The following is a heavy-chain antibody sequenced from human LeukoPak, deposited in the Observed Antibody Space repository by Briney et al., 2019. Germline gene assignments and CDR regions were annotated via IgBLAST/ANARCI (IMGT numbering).Heavy chain of an antibody. J-gene: IGHJ5*02. CDR3: VRDKGNGWFDP. Sequence: GGSLRLSCTASGFSFSTYWMIWVRQAPGKGLEWVANIKQDGSEKYYVDSVKGRFTISRDNAKNSLYLQMNSLRVEDTAVYYCVRDKGNGWFDPWGQGTLVTVSS. CDR2: IKQDGSEK. CDR1: GFSFSTYW. D-gene: IGHD2-8*01. V-gene: IGHV3-7*03.